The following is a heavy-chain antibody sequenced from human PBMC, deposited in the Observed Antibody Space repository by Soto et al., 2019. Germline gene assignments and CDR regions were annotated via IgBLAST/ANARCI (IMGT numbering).Heavy chain of an antibody. CDR3: VRDVLGP. CDR2: MYYTGTT. J-gene: IGHJ5*02. V-gene: IGHV4-61*08. Sequence: SETLSLTCSVSGGSVTSGGYHWNWIRQSPGKGLEWIGYMYYTGTTNYNPSLRSRVSISIDTSKNQFSLKLTSVTAADTAIYYCVRDVLGPCGKGIQVTVS. CDR1: GGSVTSGGYH. D-gene: IGHD7-27*01.